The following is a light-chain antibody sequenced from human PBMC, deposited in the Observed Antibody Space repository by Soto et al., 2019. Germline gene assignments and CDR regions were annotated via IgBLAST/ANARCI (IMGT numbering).Light chain of an antibody. CDR2: GAS. V-gene: IGKV3-15*01. J-gene: IGKJ4*01. CDR3: QQYDKSLLPVT. Sequence: DIILTQSPAIVSVSPGERATLSCRASRSVSTNLAWYQHKHGQAPRLLIYGASTRVTDIPARFSGSGSGTDFTLTIIYLKSEDFGVYYCQQYDKSLLPVTFGGGTKVEI. CDR1: RSVSTN.